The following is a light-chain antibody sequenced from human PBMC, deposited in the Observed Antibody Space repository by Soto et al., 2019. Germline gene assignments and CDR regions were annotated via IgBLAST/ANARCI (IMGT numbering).Light chain of an antibody. CDR2: GAT. CDR3: QKYGSSPLT. V-gene: IGKV3-20*01. Sequence: EIVLTQSPGTLSLSPGERATLSCRASQSVSSNNLAWYQQKLGQAPSLLIYGATTRATGIPDRFSGSGSGTDFTLAINRLEPEDFAVYYCQKYGSSPLTFGGGTKLEIK. CDR1: QSVSSNN. J-gene: IGKJ4*01.